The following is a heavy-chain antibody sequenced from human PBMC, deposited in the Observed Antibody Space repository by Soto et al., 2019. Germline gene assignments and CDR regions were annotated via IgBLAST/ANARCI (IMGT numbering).Heavy chain of an antibody. V-gene: IGHV3-33*03. J-gene: IGHJ4*02. CDR3: AGRDCTNNICNFY. CDR1: GFTFSSYG. D-gene: IGHD2-8*01. CDR2: IWYDGSNK. Sequence: GGSLRLSCAASGFTFSSYGMHWVRQAPGKGLEWVAVIWYDGSNKYYADSVKGRFTISRDNAKNTLYLQMNSLRAEDTAIYYCAGRDCTNNICNFYWGQGALVTVSS.